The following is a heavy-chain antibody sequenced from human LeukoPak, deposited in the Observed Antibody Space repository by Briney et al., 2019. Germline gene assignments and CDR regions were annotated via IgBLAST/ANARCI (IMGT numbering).Heavy chain of an antibody. CDR3: ASTYGDYSYYYYYYGMDV. CDR2: ISSSSYI. D-gene: IGHD4-17*01. V-gene: IGHV3-21*01. Sequence: GGSLRLSCAASGFTFSSYSMNWVRQAPGKGLEWVSSISSSSYIYYADSVKGRFTISRDNAKNSLYLQMNSLRAEDTAVYYCASTYGDYSYYYYYYGMDVWGQGTTVTVSS. J-gene: IGHJ6*02. CDR1: GFTFSSYS.